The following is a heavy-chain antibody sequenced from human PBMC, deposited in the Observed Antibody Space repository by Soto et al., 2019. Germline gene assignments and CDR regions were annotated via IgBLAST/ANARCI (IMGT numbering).Heavy chain of an antibody. Sequence: QVQLQESGPGLVKPSQTLSLTCTVSGGSISSGDYYWSWIRQPPGKGLEWIGYIYYSGSTYYNPCLKRRVTISVDTAKNQFSLKLSSVTAADPAVYYCARDLAAAGTNWFDPWGQGTLVTVSS. CDR3: ARDLAAAGTNWFDP. CDR1: GGSISSGDYY. CDR2: IYYSGST. D-gene: IGHD6-13*01. J-gene: IGHJ5*02. V-gene: IGHV4-30-4*01.